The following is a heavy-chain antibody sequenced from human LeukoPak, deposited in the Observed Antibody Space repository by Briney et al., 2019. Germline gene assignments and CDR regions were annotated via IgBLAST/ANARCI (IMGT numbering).Heavy chain of an antibody. CDR1: GGSISRYY. V-gene: IGHV4-59*01. Sequence: NPSETLSLTCTVSGGSISRYYWSWIRQPPGKGLEWIGYIYYSGSTNYNPSLKSRVTISVGTSKNHFSLKLSSVTAADTAVYYCARGHSSSWYSAYYYYYGMDVWGQGTTVTVSS. D-gene: IGHD6-13*01. J-gene: IGHJ6*02. CDR3: ARGHSSSWYSAYYYYYGMDV. CDR2: IYYSGST.